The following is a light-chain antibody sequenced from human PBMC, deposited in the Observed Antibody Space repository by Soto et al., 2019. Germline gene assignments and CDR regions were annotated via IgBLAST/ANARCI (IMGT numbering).Light chain of an antibody. Sequence: DIQMTQSPSSLSASVGDRVTITCRASQSISRYLNWYQQKPGKAPKLLIYAASSLQSGVPSRFSGSGSGTDFTLTISSLQPEDFATYYCQQSYSTPGGLTFGPGNKVDIQ. V-gene: IGKV1-39*01. CDR1: QSISRY. CDR2: AAS. CDR3: QQSYSTPGGLT. J-gene: IGKJ3*01.